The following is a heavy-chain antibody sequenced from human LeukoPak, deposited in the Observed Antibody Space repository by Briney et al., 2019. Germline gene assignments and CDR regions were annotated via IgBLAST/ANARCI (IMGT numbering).Heavy chain of an antibody. CDR2: IYYSGST. D-gene: IGHD6-13*01. CDR1: GGSISSYY. V-gene: IGHV4-59*01. CDR3: ARDLRGPGKPAAETGVDWFDP. J-gene: IGHJ5*02. Sequence: SETLSLTCTVSGGSISSYYWSWIRQPPGKGLEWIGYIYYSGSTNYNPSLKGRVTISVDTSKNQFSLKLSSVTAADTAVYYCARDLRGPGKPAAETGVDWFDPWGQGTLVTVSS.